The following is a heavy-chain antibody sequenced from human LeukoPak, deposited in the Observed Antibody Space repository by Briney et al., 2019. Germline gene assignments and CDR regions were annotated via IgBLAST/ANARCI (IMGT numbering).Heavy chain of an antibody. CDR2: ISYDGSNK. Sequence: GGSLRLSRAESGFTFSSYGMHWVRQAPGKGLEGVAVISYDGSNKYYADSVKGRFTISRDNSKNTLYLQMNSLRAEDTAVYYCAKDHGSGSYYKGRYYYYYMDVWGKGTTVTVSS. CDR1: GFTFSSYG. V-gene: IGHV3-30*18. D-gene: IGHD3-10*01. CDR3: AKDHGSGSYYKGRYYYYYMDV. J-gene: IGHJ6*03.